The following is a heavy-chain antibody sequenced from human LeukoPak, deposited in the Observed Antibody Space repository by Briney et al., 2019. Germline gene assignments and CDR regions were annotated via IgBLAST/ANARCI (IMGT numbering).Heavy chain of an antibody. CDR1: GGSISSGDYY. CDR3: AREEYCSGGSCSDY. CDR2: IYYSGST. D-gene: IGHD2-15*01. V-gene: IGHV4-30-4*01. Sequence: SQTLSLICTVSGGSISSGDYYWSWIRQPPGKGLEWIGYIYYSGSTYYNPSLKSRVTISVDTSKNQFSLKLSSVTAADTAVYYWAREEYCSGGSCSDYWGQGTLVTVSS. J-gene: IGHJ4*02.